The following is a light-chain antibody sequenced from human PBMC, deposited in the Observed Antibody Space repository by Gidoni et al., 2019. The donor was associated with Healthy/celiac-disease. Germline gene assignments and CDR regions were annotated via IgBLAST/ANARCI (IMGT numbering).Light chain of an antibody. Sequence: DIQMTQSPSSLSASVGDRVTITCQASQDISNYLNWYQQKPGKAPKRLIYDASNLETGVPSRFSGSGSGTDFTFTISSLQHEDIATYYCQQYDNLQYTVGQGTKLEIK. V-gene: IGKV1-33*01. CDR1: QDISNY. J-gene: IGKJ2*01. CDR3: QQYDNLQYT. CDR2: DAS.